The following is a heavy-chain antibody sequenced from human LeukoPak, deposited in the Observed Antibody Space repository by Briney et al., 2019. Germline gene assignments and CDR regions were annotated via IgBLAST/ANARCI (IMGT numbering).Heavy chain of an antibody. V-gene: IGHV4-4*07. CDR3: ARDRIAAAGEEYFQH. Sequence: SETLSLTCTVSGGSLSSYYWSWVRQPAGKGLGWIGGIYTSGSTNYNTSLKSRVTISVSKPKNQFPLQLSSVTAADTAVYYCARDRIAAAGEEYFQHWGQGTLVTVSS. CDR1: GGSLSSYY. D-gene: IGHD6-13*01. CDR2: IYTSGST. J-gene: IGHJ1*01.